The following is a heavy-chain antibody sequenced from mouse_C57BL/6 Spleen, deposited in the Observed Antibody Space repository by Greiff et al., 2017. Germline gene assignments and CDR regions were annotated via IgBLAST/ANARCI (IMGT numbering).Heavy chain of an antibody. Sequence: QVQLQQSGAELVKPGASVKISCKASGYAFSSYWMNWVKQRPGKGLEWIGQIYPGDGDTNYNGQFKGKATLTADKSSSTAYMQLSSLTSEDSAVYFCAREEYYGSSYGYFDVWGTGTTVTVSS. CDR1: GYAFSSYW. CDR2: IYPGDGDT. V-gene: IGHV1-80*01. J-gene: IGHJ1*03. CDR3: AREEYYGSSYGYFDV. D-gene: IGHD1-1*01.